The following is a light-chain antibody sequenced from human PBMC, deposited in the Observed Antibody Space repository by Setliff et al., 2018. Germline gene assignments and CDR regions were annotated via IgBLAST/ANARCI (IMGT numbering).Light chain of an antibody. Sequence: QSVLTQPASVSGSPGQSITIPCTGTSSDVGGYDYVSWYQQHPGKAPKLLIYYVRDRPSGVSDRFSGSKSGNTASLTISGLQAEDEADYYCSSYTGISTEVFGTGTKGTVL. CDR1: SSDVGGYDY. CDR3: SSYTGISTEV. V-gene: IGLV2-14*03. CDR2: YVR. J-gene: IGLJ1*01.